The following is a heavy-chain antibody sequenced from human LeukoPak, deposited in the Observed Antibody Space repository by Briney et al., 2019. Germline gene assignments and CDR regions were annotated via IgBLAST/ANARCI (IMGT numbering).Heavy chain of an antibody. Sequence: PGGSLRLSCAASEFTFSSYEMNWVRQAPGKGLEWVSYISSSGDTIYYADSVKGRFTISRDDSKNTLYLQMNSLRADDTAVYYCAKDLGRYRNNFFDYWGQGNLVTVSS. CDR3: AKDLGRYRNNFFDY. CDR1: EFTFSSYE. CDR2: ISSSGDTI. D-gene: IGHD1-26*01. J-gene: IGHJ4*02. V-gene: IGHV3-48*03.